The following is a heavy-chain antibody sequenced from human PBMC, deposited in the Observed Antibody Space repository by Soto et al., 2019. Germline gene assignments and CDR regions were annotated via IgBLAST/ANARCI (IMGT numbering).Heavy chain of an antibody. J-gene: IGHJ4*02. CDR3: ARDKGGGNSVRVCGY. CDR1: GYTFTSYY. CDR2: INPSGGST. D-gene: IGHD2-21*02. V-gene: IGHV1-46*01. Sequence: ASVKVSCKASGYTFTSYYMHWVRQAPGQGLEWMGIINPSGGSTSYAQKFQGRVTMTRDTSTSTVYMELSSLRSEDTAVYYCARDKGGGNSVRVCGYWGQGTLVTVSS.